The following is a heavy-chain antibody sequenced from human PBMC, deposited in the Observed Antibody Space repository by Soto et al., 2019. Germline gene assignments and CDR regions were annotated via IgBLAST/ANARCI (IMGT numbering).Heavy chain of an antibody. V-gene: IGHV1-18*04. CDR2: IIAYNGNT. CDR3: ARVAVAGTESYKYGMDV. D-gene: IGHD6-19*01. J-gene: IGHJ6*02. Sequence: QVRLVQSGAEVKKPGASVKVSCEASGYTFTSYGISWVRQAPGQGFEWMGWIIAYNGNTKNAQKIEGRVSMTTDTSTSTAYMELRSRTSDDTAVYYCARVAVAGTESYKYGMDVWGQGTTVTVSS. CDR1: GYTFTSYG.